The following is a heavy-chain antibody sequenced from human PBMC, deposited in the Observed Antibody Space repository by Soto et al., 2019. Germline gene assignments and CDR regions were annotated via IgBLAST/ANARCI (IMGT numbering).Heavy chain of an antibody. CDR2: IIPIFGTA. Sequence: ASVKVSCKASGGTFSSYAISWVRQAPGQGLEWMGGIIPIFGTANYAQKFQGRVTITADESTSTAYMELSSLRSEDTAVYYCASKAGGYSYGYSDYWGQGTLVTVSS. D-gene: IGHD5-18*01. J-gene: IGHJ4*02. CDR1: GGTFSSYA. CDR3: ASKAGGYSYGYSDY. V-gene: IGHV1-69*13.